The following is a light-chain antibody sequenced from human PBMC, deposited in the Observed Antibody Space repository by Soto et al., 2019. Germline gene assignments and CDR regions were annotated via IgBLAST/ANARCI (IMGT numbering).Light chain of an antibody. CDR1: SSNIGAGYE. V-gene: IGLV1-40*01. CDR3: QSYDSSLSGYV. Sequence: QSVLTQPPSVSEAPGQRVTISCTGGSSNIGAGYEAHWYQQVPGTAPKLLIYENNNRPSGVPDRFSGSKSVTSASLAITGHHAGDEAEYYCQSYDSSLSGYVFGTGTKLTVL. J-gene: IGLJ1*01. CDR2: ENN.